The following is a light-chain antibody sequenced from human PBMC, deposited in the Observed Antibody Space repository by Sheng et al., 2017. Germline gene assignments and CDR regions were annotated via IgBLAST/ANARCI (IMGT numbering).Light chain of an antibody. V-gene: IGLV2-14*03. J-gene: IGLJ3*02. CDR1: SSDFGDYLL. CDR3: SSYTTTSTV. CDR2: DVT. Sequence: QSALTQPASVSGSPGQSITIFCTGISSDFGDYLLCLLYQHHPGKAPKLMIYDVTKRPSGVSNRFSGSKSGNAAFLTISGLQAEDEADYYCSSYTTTSTVFGGGTKLTVL.